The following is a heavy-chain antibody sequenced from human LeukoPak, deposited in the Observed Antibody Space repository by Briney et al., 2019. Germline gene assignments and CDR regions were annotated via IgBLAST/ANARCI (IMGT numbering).Heavy chain of an antibody. CDR3: AMYQLLYGWFDP. CDR1: GGSISSGGYY. CDR2: IYYSGST. D-gene: IGHD2-2*02. V-gene: IGHV4-31*03. J-gene: IGHJ5*02. Sequence: SETLSLTCTVSGGSISSGGYYWSWTRQHPGKGLEWIGYIYYSGSTYYNPSLKSRVTISVDTSKNQFSLKLSSVTAADTAVYYCAMYQLLYGWFDPWGQGTLVTVSS.